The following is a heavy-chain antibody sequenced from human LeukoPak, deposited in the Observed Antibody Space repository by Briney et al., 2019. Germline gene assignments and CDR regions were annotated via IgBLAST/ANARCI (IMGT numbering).Heavy chain of an antibody. CDR2: IYPGDSDI. CDR1: GYTFTTFW. V-gene: IGHV5-51*01. Sequence: GESLKISCNASGYTFTTFWIGWVRQMPGKGLEWLGMIYPGDSDIRDSPTFQGQVTISADKSIGTAYLQWTGLKASDTAMYYCARLTSRWPFYLDYWGQGSLVTVSS. D-gene: IGHD5-24*01. CDR3: ARLTSRWPFYLDY. J-gene: IGHJ4*02.